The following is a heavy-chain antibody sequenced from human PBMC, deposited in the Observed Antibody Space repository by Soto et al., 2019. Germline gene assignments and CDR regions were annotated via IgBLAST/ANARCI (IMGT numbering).Heavy chain of an antibody. V-gene: IGHV3-23*01. J-gene: IGHJ4*02. Sequence: EVQVLESGGGLVQPGGSLRLSCTASGFTFSDTAMAWVRQAPGKGLEWVSTIGRGGDTYYTDSLKGRFPIPRDNSKNTLYLQINSSRAEDTANYYCVTGVWRSPSDSWGQGTLVTVSS. CDR3: VTGVWRSPSDS. CDR1: GFTFSDTA. CDR2: IGRGGDT.